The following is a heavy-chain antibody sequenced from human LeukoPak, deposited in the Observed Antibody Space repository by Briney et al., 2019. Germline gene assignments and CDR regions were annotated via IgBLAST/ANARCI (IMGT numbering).Heavy chain of an antibody. CDR1: GYTFTGYY. V-gene: IGHV1-2*02. CDR2: INPNSGGT. CDR3: ARGYCGGDCDDAFDI. Sequence: ASVKVSFTASGYTFTGYYMHWVRQAPGQGLEWMGWINPNSGGTNYAQKFQGRVTMTRDTSISTAYMELSRLRSDDTAVYYCARGYCGGDCDDAFDIWGQGTMVTVSS. J-gene: IGHJ3*02. D-gene: IGHD2-21*02.